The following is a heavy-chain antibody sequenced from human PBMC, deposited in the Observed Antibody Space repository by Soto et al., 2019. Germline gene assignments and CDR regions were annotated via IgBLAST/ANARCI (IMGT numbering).Heavy chain of an antibody. CDR1: GGSISSSNW. CDR3: ASPLTDYYDFWSGYFRYGMDD. Sequence: SETLSLTCAVSGGSISSSNWWSWVRQPPGKGLGWIGEIYHSGSTNYNPSLKSRVTISVDKSRNQFSLKLSSVTAADTAVYYGASPLTDYYDFWSGYFRYGMDDWGQGTMVTVSS. D-gene: IGHD3-3*01. J-gene: IGHJ6*02. CDR2: IYHSGST. V-gene: IGHV4-4*02.